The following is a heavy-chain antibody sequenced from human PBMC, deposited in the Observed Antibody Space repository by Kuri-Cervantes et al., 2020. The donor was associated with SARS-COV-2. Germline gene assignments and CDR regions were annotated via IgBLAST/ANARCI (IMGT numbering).Heavy chain of an antibody. CDR3: ARSTPFRRLVVISQGGAFDI. Sequence: LTWERQAPGPGLEWMGDSIPVLSATNYAQRFQGRVTISADESARSAYLELSSLTSEDTAVYYCARSTPFRRLVVISQGGAFDIWGQGTMVTVSS. D-gene: IGHD3-22*01. J-gene: IGHJ3*02. V-gene: IGHV1-69*01. CDR2: SIPVLSAT.